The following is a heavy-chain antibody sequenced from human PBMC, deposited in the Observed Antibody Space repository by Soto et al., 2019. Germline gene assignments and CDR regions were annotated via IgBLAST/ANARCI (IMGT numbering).Heavy chain of an antibody. J-gene: IGHJ6*02. CDR2: IYYSGST. V-gene: IGHV4-39*01. D-gene: IGHD3-22*01. Sequence: RQPPGKGLEWIGSIYYSGSTYYNPSLKSRVTISVDTSENQFSLKLSSVTAADTAVYYCARHQDYYDSSGYYSYYYYGMDVWGQGTTVTVSS. CDR3: ARHQDYYDSSGYYSYYYYGMDV.